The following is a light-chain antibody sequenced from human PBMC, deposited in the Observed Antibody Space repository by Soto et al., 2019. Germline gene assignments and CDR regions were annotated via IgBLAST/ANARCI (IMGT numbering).Light chain of an antibody. V-gene: IGKV1-39*01. CDR1: QTITNC. CDR3: QQSYSTPRT. Sequence: DIQMTQSPSSLPASLGDRVTITCRASQTITNCLNWYQHKPGKAPKLLIYAASSLPSGVPSRFSGSGSGTDFTLTISSLQPEDCATYYCQQSYSTPRTFGQGTKVDIK. CDR2: AAS. J-gene: IGKJ1*01.